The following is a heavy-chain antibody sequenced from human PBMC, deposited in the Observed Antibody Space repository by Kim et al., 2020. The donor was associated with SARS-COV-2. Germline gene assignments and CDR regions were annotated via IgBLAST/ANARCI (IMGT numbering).Heavy chain of an antibody. D-gene: IGHD6-13*01. J-gene: IGHJ5*02. Sequence: GGSLRLSCAASGFTFSDYYMTWIRQAPGKGLEWLSYISSSGSYIVYADSVKGRFSISRDNAKHSLYLQMNSLRAEDTAVYYCARVSSGSSSWYWFDPWGQGTLVTVSS. CDR2: ISSSGSYI. CDR1: GFTFSDYY. CDR3: ARVSSGSSSWYWFDP. V-gene: IGHV3-11*05.